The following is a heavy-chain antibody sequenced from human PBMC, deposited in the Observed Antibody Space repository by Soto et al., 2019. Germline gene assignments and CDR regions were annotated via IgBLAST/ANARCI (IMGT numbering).Heavy chain of an antibody. CDR2: IYYSGTT. CDR3: ARRVVGSRGQFGD. J-gene: IGHJ4*02. CDR1: GGSISSSAYD. V-gene: IGHV4-39*02. D-gene: IGHD1-26*01. Sequence: QLQLQESGPGLVKPSETLSLTCAVSGGSISSSAYDWDWIRQPPGKGLEWIGSIYYSGTTYYNPSLTSRVSISVDASKIHFSVKLSSVTAADTASYYCARRVVGSRGQFGDWGQGALGTVSS.